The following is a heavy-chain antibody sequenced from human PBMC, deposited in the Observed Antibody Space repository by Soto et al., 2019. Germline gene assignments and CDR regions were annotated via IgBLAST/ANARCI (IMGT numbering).Heavy chain of an antibody. D-gene: IGHD4-17*01. CDR3: ARLTTVVTRGLDY. Sequence: QVQLVQSGAEVKKPGSSVKVSCKASGGTFSSYTISWVRQAPGQGLEWMGRIIPILGIANYAQKFQGRVTINEDKSTSTAYMELISLRSEDTAVYYCARLTTVVTRGLDYWGQGTLVTVSS. V-gene: IGHV1-69*02. CDR2: IIPILGIA. CDR1: GGTFSSYT. J-gene: IGHJ4*02.